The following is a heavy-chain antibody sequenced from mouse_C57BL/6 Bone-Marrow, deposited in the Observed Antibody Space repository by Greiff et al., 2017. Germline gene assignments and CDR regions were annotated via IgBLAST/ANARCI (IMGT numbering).Heavy chain of an antibody. D-gene: IGHD2-4*01. V-gene: IGHV1-9*01. Sequence: QVPLQQSGAELMKPGASVKLSCKATGYTFTGYWIEWVKTRHGHGLEWIGEILPGSGSTTSNEKLKGKATFNADTSSHTASMQLSSLTTEYSAIYYCAREGVYDYGGWFAYWGQGTLVTVSA. CDR3: AREGVYDYGGWFAY. CDR1: GYTFTGYW. CDR2: ILPGSGST. J-gene: IGHJ3*01.